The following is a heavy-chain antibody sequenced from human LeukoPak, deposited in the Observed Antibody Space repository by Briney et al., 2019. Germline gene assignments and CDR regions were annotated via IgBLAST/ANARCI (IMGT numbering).Heavy chain of an antibody. V-gene: IGHV4-4*02. Sequence: AGGSLRLSCAASGFTFSSYWMSWVRQAPGKGLEWIGYIYHSGSTYYNPSLKSRVTISVDRSKNQFSLKLSSVTAADTAMYYCARWPPLAVAGTDYWGQGTLVTVSS. CDR2: IYHSGST. J-gene: IGHJ4*02. CDR3: ARWPPLAVAGTDY. CDR1: GFTFSSYW. D-gene: IGHD6-19*01.